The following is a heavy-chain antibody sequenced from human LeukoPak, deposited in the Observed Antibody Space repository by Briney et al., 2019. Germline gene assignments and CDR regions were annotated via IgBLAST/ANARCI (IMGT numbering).Heavy chain of an antibody. D-gene: IGHD4-17*01. CDR3: ARGIESYGDYGY. CDR2: MYNSGST. V-gene: IGHV4-59*01. Sequence: SETLSLTCTVSGGSISGSYWSWIRQPPGTGLEWIAYMYNSGSTNYNPSLKSRVTISIDTSKNQFSLKLSSPTAPDSTIYYCARGIESYGDYGYWGQGILVTVSS. CDR1: GGSISGSY. J-gene: IGHJ4*02.